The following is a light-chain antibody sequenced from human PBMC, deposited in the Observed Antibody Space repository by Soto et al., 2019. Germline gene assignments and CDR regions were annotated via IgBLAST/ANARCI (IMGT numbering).Light chain of an antibody. CDR2: GAS. J-gene: IGKJ1*01. V-gene: IGKV3-15*01. CDR3: QQYNNWWT. CDR1: QSVRSN. Sequence: ERVMTRSPATLSVSPGERVTLSCRASQSVRSNLAWYQQKPGQAPRLLIYGASTRATGIPARFSGSGSGTEFTLTISSLQSEDFAVYYCQQYNNWWTFGQGTKV.